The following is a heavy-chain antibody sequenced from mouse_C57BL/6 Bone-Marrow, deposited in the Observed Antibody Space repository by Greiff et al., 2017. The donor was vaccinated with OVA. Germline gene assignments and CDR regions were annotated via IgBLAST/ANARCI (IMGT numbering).Heavy chain of an antibody. CDR2: INPDSSTI. V-gene: IGHV4-1*01. CDR1: GIDFSRYW. Sequence: EVMLVESGGGLVQPGGSLKLSCAASGIDFSRYWMSWVRRAPGKGLEWIGEINPDSSTINYAPSLKDKFIISRDNAKNTLYLQMSKVRSEDTALYYCARHYYGRRDYAMDYWGQGTSVTVSS. J-gene: IGHJ4*01. D-gene: IGHD1-1*01. CDR3: ARHYYGRRDYAMDY.